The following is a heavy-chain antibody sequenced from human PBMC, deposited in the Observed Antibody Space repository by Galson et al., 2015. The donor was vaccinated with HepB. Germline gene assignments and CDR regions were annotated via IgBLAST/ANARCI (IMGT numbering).Heavy chain of an antibody. CDR2: ISYDGSNK. CDR3: ASTIHIPAAIPVIYLGYMAV. Sequence: SLRLSCAASGFTFSSYAMHWVRQAPGKGLEWVAVISYDGSNKYYADSVKGRLTISRDNSKNTLYLQMNSLRAEDTAVYYCASTIHIPAAIPVIYLGYMAVWGKGTTVTVSS. D-gene: IGHD2-2*02. V-gene: IGHV3-30-3*01. J-gene: IGHJ6*03. CDR1: GFTFSSYA.